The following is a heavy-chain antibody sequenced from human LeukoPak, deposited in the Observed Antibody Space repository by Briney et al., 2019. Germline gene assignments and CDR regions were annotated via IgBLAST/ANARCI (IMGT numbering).Heavy chain of an antibody. CDR3: VTDEGGY. V-gene: IGHV4-4*07. CDR2: IHTSGST. J-gene: IGHJ4*02. D-gene: IGHD3-16*01. CDR1: GVSFSNSY. Sequence: SETLSLTCTVSGVSFSNSYWSWIRQPSGKGLEWIGRIHTSGSTNYNPSLNHRLTMSIDAPKNQISLRLSSVTAADTAIYYCVTDEGGYWGQGTLVTVSS.